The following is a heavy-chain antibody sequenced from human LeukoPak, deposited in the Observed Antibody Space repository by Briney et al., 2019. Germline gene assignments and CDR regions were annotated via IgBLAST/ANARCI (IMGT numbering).Heavy chain of an antibody. Sequence: GGSLRLSCAASGFTFSSYSMNWVRQAPEKGLEWVSSISSSSYIYYADSVKGRFTISRDNAKNSLYLQMNSLRAEDTAVYYCVEWLVRSWGQGTLVTVSS. D-gene: IGHD6-19*01. J-gene: IGHJ4*02. CDR2: ISSSSYI. CDR1: GFTFSSYS. CDR3: VEWLVRS. V-gene: IGHV3-21*01.